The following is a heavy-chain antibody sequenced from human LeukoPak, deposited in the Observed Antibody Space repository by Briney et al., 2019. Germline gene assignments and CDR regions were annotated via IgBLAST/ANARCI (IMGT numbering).Heavy chain of an antibody. CDR2: IYYSGST. V-gene: IGHV4-39*01. D-gene: IGHD2/OR15-2a*01. CDR1: GGSISSSSYY. J-gene: IGHJ3*02. Sequence: SETLSLTCTVSGGSISSSSYYWGWIRQPPEKGLEWIGSIYYSGSTYYNPSLKSRVSISVDTSKNEFSLRLSSVIAADTALYYCATFSRVQFDAFDIWGQGTMVTVSS. CDR3: ATFSRVQFDAFDI.